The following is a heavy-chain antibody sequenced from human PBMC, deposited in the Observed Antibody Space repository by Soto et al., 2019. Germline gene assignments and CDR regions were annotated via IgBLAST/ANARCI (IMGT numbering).Heavy chain of an antibody. J-gene: IGHJ6*02. V-gene: IGHV1-69*18. CDR1: GGAFNNYA. CDR3: AREMPSTAAAYVYYGLNV. CDR2: IVPVFPSV. Sequence: QVQLVQSGAEVKRPGSSVKVSCKASGGAFNNYAIYWVRQAPGQGLEWLGTIVPVFPSVYYAPRFQGRLTITAHGSTDPVYMMLTSLKSEDTAVYYCAREMPSTAAAYVYYGLNVWGQGTSVTVSS. D-gene: IGHD6-13*01.